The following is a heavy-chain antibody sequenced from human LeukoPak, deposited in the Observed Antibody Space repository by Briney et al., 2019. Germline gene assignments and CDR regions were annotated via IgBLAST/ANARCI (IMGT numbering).Heavy chain of an antibody. CDR3: AVGSGGYCSSTSCYRGEGDAFDI. V-gene: IGHV3-23*01. CDR1: GFTFSNYA. CDR2: ISGSGGST. D-gene: IGHD2-2*02. Sequence: GGSLRLSCAASGFTFSNYAMSWVRQAPGKGLEWVSAISGSGGSTYYADSVKGRFTISRDNSKNTLYLQMNSLRAEDTAVYYCAVGSGGYCSSTSCYRGEGDAFDIWGQGTMVTVSS. J-gene: IGHJ3*02.